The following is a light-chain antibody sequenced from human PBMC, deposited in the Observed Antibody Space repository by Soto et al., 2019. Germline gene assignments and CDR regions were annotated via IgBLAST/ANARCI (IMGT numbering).Light chain of an antibody. J-gene: IGKJ5*01. V-gene: IGKV3-20*01. Sequence: EIVLTQSPGTLSLSPVERATLSCRASQIVSNNYLAWYQQKPGQAPRLLIYGASNRATGIPDRFSGSGSGTDFTLTISRLEPEDFAVYYCQQYGSSPPITFGQGTRLEIK. CDR2: GAS. CDR1: QIVSNNY. CDR3: QQYGSSPPIT.